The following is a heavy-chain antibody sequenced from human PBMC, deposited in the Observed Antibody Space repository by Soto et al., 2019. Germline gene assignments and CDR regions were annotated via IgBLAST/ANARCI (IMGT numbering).Heavy chain of an antibody. CDR1: GYTFTSYV. CDR2: INPNSGGT. V-gene: IGHV1-2*04. D-gene: IGHD6-6*01. Sequence: VKVSCKASGYTFTSYVISWVRQAPGQGLEWMGWINPNSGGTNYAQKFQGWVTMTRDTSISTAYMELSRLRSDDTAVYYCARAAQYSSSSYYYYYYMDVWGKGTTVTVSS. CDR3: ARAAQYSSSSYYYYYYMDV. J-gene: IGHJ6*03.